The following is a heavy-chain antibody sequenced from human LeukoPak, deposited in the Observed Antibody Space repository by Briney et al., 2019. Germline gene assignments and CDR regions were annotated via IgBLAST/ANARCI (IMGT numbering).Heavy chain of an antibody. CDR2: ISGSGGST. D-gene: IGHD3-22*01. CDR3: AEGGRYSSGYYYVY. V-gene: IGHV3-23*01. J-gene: IGHJ4*02. Sequence: PGGSLRLSCAASGFTFSSYAMSWVRQAPGNGLEWVSAISGSGGSTYYADSVKGRFTISRDNSKNTLYLQMNSLRAEDTAVYYCAEGGRYSSGYYYVYWGQGTLVTVSS. CDR1: GFTFSSYA.